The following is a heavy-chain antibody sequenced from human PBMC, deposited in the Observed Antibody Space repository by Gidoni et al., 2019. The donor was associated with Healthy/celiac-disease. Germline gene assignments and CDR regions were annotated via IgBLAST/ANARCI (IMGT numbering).Heavy chain of an antibody. Sequence: QVQLVQSGAEVKKPGASVKVSCKASGYTFTGYYMHWVRQAPGQGLEWMGWINPNSGGTNYAQKFQGRVTMTRDTSISTAYMELSRLRSDDTAVYYCARAVRYYYDSSGYYLLWGYFDLWGRGTLVTVSS. CDR2: INPNSGGT. CDR3: ARAVRYYYDSSGYYLLWGYFDL. CDR1: GYTFTGYY. D-gene: IGHD3-22*01. V-gene: IGHV1-2*02. J-gene: IGHJ2*01.